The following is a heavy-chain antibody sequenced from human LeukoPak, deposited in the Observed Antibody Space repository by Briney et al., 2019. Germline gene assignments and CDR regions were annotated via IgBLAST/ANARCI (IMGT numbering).Heavy chain of an antibody. D-gene: IGHD6-19*01. CDR1: GGSISSGSYY. CDR3: ARSGWYKVDY. V-gene: IGHV4-61*02. Sequence: SQTLSLTCTVSGGSISSGSYYWSWIRQPAGKGLEWIGRIYTSGSTNYNPSLKSRVIISVDTSKNQFSLKLSSVTAADTAVYYCARSGWYKVDYWGQGTLVTVSS. J-gene: IGHJ4*02. CDR2: IYTSGST.